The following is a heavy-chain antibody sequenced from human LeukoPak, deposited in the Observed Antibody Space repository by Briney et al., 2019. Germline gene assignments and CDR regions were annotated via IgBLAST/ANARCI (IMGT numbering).Heavy chain of an antibody. J-gene: IGHJ4*02. V-gene: IGHV3-74*01. CDR1: GFTFSNSW. Sequence: PGGSLRLSCAASGFTFSNSWMNWVRHAPGKGLLWVSRINTDGSSTTYADSVKGRFTISRDNAKNTLYLQMNSLRAEDTGVYYFSSQSRHTIFGRYFDYWGQGTLVTVSS. CDR2: INTDGSST. CDR3: SSQSRHTIFGRYFDY. D-gene: IGHD3-3*01.